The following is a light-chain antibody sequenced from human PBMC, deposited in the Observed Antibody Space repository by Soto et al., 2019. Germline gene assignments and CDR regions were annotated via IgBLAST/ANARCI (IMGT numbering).Light chain of an antibody. CDR1: QSISSW. Sequence: DIQMTQSPSTLSAFVGDRVTITCRASQSISSWLAWYQQKPGKAPNLLIYKASSLESGVPSRFSGSGSGTEFTLTIISLPPDDFATYYCQQYNTYSPTFGQGTKVEIK. V-gene: IGKV1-5*03. CDR2: KAS. J-gene: IGKJ1*01. CDR3: QQYNTYSPT.